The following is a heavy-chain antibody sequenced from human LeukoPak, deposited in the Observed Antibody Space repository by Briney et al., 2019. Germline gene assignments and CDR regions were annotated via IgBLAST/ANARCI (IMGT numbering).Heavy chain of an antibody. V-gene: IGHV3-7*01. CDR3: ARGWGERGKCRGGTCNKPQFDY. J-gene: IGHJ4*02. Sequence: TLCPSCAVSVFAFDYDWITWGPQAPGQGVRGLTNIEESGREKHYMASLKGRFTISRDNVKNSLYLQMNSLRVEDTAVYDCARGWGERGKCRGGTCNKPQFDYWGRGTLVTVSS. CDR2: IEESGREK. CDR1: VFAFDYDW. D-gene: IGHD2-15*01.